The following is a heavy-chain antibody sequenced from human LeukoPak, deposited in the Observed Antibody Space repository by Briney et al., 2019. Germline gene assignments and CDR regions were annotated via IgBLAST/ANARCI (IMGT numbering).Heavy chain of an antibody. D-gene: IGHD1-26*01. CDR1: GFTFSRYW. CDR2: IKQDGGEI. V-gene: IGHV3-7*03. Sequence: GGSLRLSCAASGFTFSRYWMSWVRQVPRKGLEWVANIKQDGGEIYYVDSVKGRFTISRDNSKNTLSLQMNTLRAEDTTVYYCAKENPVGGTNYFDYWGQGTLVTVSS. J-gene: IGHJ4*02. CDR3: AKENPVGGTNYFDY.